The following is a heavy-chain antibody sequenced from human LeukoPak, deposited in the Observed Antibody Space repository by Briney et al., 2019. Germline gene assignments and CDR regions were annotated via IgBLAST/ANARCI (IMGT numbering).Heavy chain of an antibody. Sequence: PSETLSLTCSVSTGSLSGHYWNWIRQAPGKGLERIGYVSQSGTTNYNPSLKSRVTISADTSRNRFSLNLKPVTAADTAVYFCARGRLQLWSYFDFWGQGSLVSVSS. CDR1: TGSLSGHY. CDR2: VSQSGTT. CDR3: ARGRLQLWSYFDF. J-gene: IGHJ4*02. D-gene: IGHD1-1*01. V-gene: IGHV4-59*11.